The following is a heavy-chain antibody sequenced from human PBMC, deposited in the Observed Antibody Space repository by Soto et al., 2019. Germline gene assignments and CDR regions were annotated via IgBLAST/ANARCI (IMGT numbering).Heavy chain of an antibody. CDR1: GGSISSGGYY. J-gene: IGHJ4*02. CDR3: ARGVIH. Sequence: QVQLQESGPGLVKPSQTLSLTCTVSGGSISSGGYYWSWIRQHPGKGLEWIGYIYYSGSTYYNPSLKARVTMSVDASKNQFALKLSAVAGAGTAAYYCARGVIHWGQGTLVTVSS. CDR2: IYYSGST. D-gene: IGHD2-21*01. V-gene: IGHV4-31*03.